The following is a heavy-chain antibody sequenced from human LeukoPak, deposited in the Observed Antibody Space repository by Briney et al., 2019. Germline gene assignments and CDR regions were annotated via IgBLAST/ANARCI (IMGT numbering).Heavy chain of an antibody. Sequence: GASVNVSCKASGDTFSRFAISWVRQAPGQGLEWMGRIIPILGIANYAQKFLGRVTIIADKSTSTAYMELSSLRSEDTAVYYCARDLGGFIAAAGNEYFHHWGQGTLVTVSS. CDR1: GDTFSRFA. J-gene: IGHJ1*01. CDR3: ARDLGGFIAAAGNEYFHH. V-gene: IGHV1-69*04. CDR2: IIPILGIA. D-gene: IGHD6-13*01.